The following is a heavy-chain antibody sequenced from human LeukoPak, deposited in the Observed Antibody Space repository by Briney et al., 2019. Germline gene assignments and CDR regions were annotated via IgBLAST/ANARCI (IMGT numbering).Heavy chain of an antibody. V-gene: IGHV3-33*01. D-gene: IGHD6-6*01. Sequence: VGSLRLSCAASGVTFSIYGMHWVRQAPGRWRGWVAVIWYDGSNKYYADSVKGRFTISRDNSKNKLSLQLNSLRAEDTALYYCADPQLVKNWFDPWGQGTLVTVSS. CDR2: IWYDGSNK. J-gene: IGHJ5*02. CDR1: GVTFSIYG. CDR3: ADPQLVKNWFDP.